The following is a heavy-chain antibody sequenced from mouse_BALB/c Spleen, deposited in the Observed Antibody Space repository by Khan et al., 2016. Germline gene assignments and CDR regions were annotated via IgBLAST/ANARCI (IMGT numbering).Heavy chain of an antibody. CDR2: INPANGTT. CDR3: ARWGSAIYWFFDV. CDR1: GFNITDTY. V-gene: IGHV14-3*02. J-gene: IGHJ1*01. Sequence: EVRLQESGAELVKPGPSLKLSCTASGFNITDTYIHCLKQNPQQSLEWFGSINPANGTTNYNPTLQGKATITADTSTNTAYLQFSRLTSEDTAVYYCARWGSAIYWFFDVWGAGTTVTVSS.